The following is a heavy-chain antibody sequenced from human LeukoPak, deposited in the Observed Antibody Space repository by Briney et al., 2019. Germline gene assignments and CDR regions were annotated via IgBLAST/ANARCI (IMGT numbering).Heavy chain of an antibody. CDR1: GGSVSSYY. D-gene: IGHD1-14*01. V-gene: IGHV4-59*08. J-gene: IGHJ4*02. Sequence: PSETLSLTCSVSGGSVSSYYWSWIRQSPGKGLEWIGYIHNSGRTNYNPSLKSRVTGFVDTSKNQDSLRLSSVTAADTAVYYCARHGTISSESYFDYWGQRALVTVSS. CDR3: ARHGTISSESYFDY. CDR2: IHNSGRT.